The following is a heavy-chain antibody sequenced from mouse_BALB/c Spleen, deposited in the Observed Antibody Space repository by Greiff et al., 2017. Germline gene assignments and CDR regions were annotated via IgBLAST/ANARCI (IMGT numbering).Heavy chain of an antibody. CDR2: ISSGGSYT. V-gene: IGHV5-6*01. CDR3: ARNDYDYAMDY. CDR1: GFTFSSYG. D-gene: IGHD2-4*01. J-gene: IGHJ4*01. Sequence: EVQRVESGGDLVKPGGSLTLSCAASGFTFSSYGMSWVRQTPDKRLEWVATISSGGSYTYYPDSVKGRFTISRDNAKNTLYLQMSSLKSEDTAMYYCARNDYDYAMDYWGQGTSVTVSS.